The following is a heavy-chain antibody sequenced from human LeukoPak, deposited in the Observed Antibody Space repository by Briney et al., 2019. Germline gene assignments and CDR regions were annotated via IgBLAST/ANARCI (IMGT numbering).Heavy chain of an antibody. J-gene: IGHJ4*02. CDR1: GFTFSSYA. Sequence: QPGGSLRLSCAASGFTFSSYAMHWVRQAPGKGLEWVAVTSYDRSNKYYADSVKGRFTISRDNSKNTLYLQMNSLRAEDTAVYYCARDHRFLEWLDYFDYWGQGTLVTVSS. CDR2: TSYDRSNK. CDR3: ARDHRFLEWLDYFDY. D-gene: IGHD3-3*01. V-gene: IGHV3-30-3*01.